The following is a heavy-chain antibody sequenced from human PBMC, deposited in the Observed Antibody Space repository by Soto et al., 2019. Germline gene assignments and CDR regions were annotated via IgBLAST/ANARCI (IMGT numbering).Heavy chain of an antibody. CDR2: IFHSGST. D-gene: IGHD4-17*01. J-gene: IGHJ4*02. V-gene: IGHV4-30-2*01. Sequence: QLQLQESGSGLVKPSQTLSLTCAVSGGSISSGGYSWNWIRQPPGKGLEWVGYIFHSGSTYYSPSLKSRVTISVDRSKNQCSLKLSSVTAADTAVYYCARADGYYFDYWGQGTLVTVSS. CDR3: ARADGYYFDY. CDR1: GGSISSGGYS.